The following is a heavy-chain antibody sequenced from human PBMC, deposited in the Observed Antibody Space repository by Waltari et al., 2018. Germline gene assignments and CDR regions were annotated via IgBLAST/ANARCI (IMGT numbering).Heavy chain of an antibody. D-gene: IGHD3-3*01. Sequence: QVQLVQSGAEVKKPGASVKVSCKASGYTFTGYYMHWVRQAPGQGLEWMGRINPNSGGTNYAQKCQGRVTMTRETSISTAYMELSRLRSDDTAVYYCARDLEGGGWFDPWGQGTLVTVSS. J-gene: IGHJ5*02. CDR1: GYTFTGYY. CDR2: INPNSGGT. CDR3: ARDLEGGGWFDP. V-gene: IGHV1-2*06.